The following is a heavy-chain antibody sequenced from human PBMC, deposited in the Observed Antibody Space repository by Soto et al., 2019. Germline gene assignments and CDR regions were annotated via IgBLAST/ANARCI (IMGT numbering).Heavy chain of an antibody. Sequence: WGSLRLSCAASGFTFINYGMNWVLQAPGKGLEWVSSISSTSTYIYYADSVKGRFTISRDNAKNSLYLQMNSLRAEDTAVYYCARAGVSYDFWSGYYCYWGQGTLVTVSS. CDR2: ISSTSTYI. J-gene: IGHJ4*02. CDR1: GFTFINYG. D-gene: IGHD3-3*01. V-gene: IGHV3-21*04. CDR3: ARAGVSYDFWSGYYCY.